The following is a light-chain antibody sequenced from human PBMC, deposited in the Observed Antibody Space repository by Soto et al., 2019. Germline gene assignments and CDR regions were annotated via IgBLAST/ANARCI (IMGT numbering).Light chain of an antibody. CDR3: SSYTTANTLNDV. V-gene: IGLV2-14*03. J-gene: IGLJ1*01. CDR2: HVS. CDR1: SNDVGGYEY. Sequence: QSALTQPASVSASPGQSITISCTGTSNDVGGYEYVSWYQQHPDKAPTLMIYHVSNRPSGVSSRFSGSKSGNTASLTISGLHAEDEADYYSSSYTTANTLNDVVGTGTNVTVL.